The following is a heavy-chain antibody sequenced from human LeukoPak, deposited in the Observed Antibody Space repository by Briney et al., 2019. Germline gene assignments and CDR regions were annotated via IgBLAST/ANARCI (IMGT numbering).Heavy chain of an antibody. J-gene: IGHJ4*02. Sequence: GGSLRLSCAASGFTFSDYYMSRIRQAPGKGLEWVSYISSSGSTIYYADSVKGRFAISRDNAKNSLYLQMNSLRAEDTAVYYCARAGYNWNLGYFDYWGQGTLVTVSS. CDR2: ISSSGSTI. CDR1: GFTFSDYY. V-gene: IGHV3-11*04. CDR3: ARAGYNWNLGYFDY. D-gene: IGHD1-7*01.